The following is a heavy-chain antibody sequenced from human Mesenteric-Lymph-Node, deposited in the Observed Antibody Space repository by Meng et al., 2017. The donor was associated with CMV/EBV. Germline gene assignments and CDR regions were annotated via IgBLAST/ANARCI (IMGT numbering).Heavy chain of an antibody. J-gene: IGHJ4*02. CDR3: ATAPIYQLPTY. CDR1: GGSFNVYY. CDR2: INDSGSA. Sequence: SETLSLTCAVYGGSFNVYYWSWIRQPPGKGLEWIGEINDSGSANYNPFLKSRVTISVDTSKSQFSLKVRSVTAADTAVYFCATAPIYQLPTYWGQGTLVTVSS. V-gene: IGHV4-34*01. D-gene: IGHD2-2*01.